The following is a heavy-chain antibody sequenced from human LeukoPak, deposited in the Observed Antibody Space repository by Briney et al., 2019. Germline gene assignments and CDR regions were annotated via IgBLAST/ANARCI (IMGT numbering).Heavy chain of an antibody. CDR1: GFTFSSYG. V-gene: IGHV3-23*01. Sequence: PGGSLRLSCAASGFTFSSYGMSWVRQAPGKGLEWVSAISGSGGSTYYADSVKGRFTISRDNSKNTLYLQMNSLRAEDTAVYYCAKTIPYYYDSSGYYYALDYWGQGTLVTVSS. CDR2: ISGSGGST. D-gene: IGHD3-22*01. J-gene: IGHJ4*02. CDR3: AKTIPYYYDSSGYYYALDY.